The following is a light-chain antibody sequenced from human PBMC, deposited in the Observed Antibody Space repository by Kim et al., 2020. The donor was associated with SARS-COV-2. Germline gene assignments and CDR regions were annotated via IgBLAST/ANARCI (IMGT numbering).Light chain of an antibody. J-gene: IGKJ2*01. CDR1: QSVGIY. Sequence: EIVLTQSPATLSLSPGERATLSCRARQSVGIYLAWYQQKRGQAPRLLIYDASNRATGIPVRFSGSGSGTDFTLTISTLEPEDFAVYYCQQRSYWLYTFGQGTKLEI. CDR2: DAS. CDR3: QQRSYWLYT. V-gene: IGKV3-11*01.